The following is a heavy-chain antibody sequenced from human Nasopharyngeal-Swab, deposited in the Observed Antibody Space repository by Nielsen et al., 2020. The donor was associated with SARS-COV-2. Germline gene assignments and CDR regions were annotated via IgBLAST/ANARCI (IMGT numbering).Heavy chain of an antibody. J-gene: IGHJ4*02. V-gene: IGHV3-7*01. CDR2: IKQGGSEK. Sequence: VRQAPGKGLEWVANIKQGGSEKYYVDSVKGRFTISRDNAKNSLYLQMNSLRAEDTAVYYCARDAFPGIAAAGPDYWGQGTLVTVSS. CDR3: ARDAFPGIAAAGPDY. D-gene: IGHD6-13*01.